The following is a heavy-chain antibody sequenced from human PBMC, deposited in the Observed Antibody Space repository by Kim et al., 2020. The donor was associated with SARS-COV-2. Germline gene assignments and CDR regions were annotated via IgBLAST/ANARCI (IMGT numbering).Heavy chain of an antibody. Sequence: YTPSLKSRLTLTKDTSKNQVVLTMTNMDPVDTATYYCAHMRSSWTEVFDYWGQGNLVTVSS. J-gene: IGHJ4*02. V-gene: IGHV2-5*01. D-gene: IGHD6-13*01. CDR3: AHMRSSWTEVFDY.